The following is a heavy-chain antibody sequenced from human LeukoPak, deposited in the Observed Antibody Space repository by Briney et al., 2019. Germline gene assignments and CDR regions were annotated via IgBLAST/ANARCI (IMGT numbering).Heavy chain of an antibody. CDR2: IHTSGST. V-gene: IGHV4-61*02. CDR1: GGSISSGSYY. Sequence: SETLSLTCTVSGGSISSGSYYWSWIRQPAGKGLEWIGRIHTSGSTNYNPSLKSRVTISVDTSKNQFSLKLSSVTAADTAVYYCARAAYGDYADYWGQGTLVTVSS. J-gene: IGHJ4*02. CDR3: ARAAYGDYADY. D-gene: IGHD4-17*01.